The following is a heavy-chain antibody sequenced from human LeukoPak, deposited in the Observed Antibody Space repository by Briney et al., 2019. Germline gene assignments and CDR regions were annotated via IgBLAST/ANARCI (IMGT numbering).Heavy chain of an antibody. CDR2: IYSGGST. D-gene: IGHD3-10*02. J-gene: IGHJ3*02. V-gene: IGHV3-53*01. CDR1: GFTVSSNY. CDR3: AREAVRATRAFDI. Sequence: RPGGSLRLSCAASGFTVSSNYMSWVRQAPGKGLEWVSVIYSGGSTYYADSVKGRFTISRDNSKNTLYLQMNSLRAEDTAVYYCAREAVRATRAFDIWGQGTMVTVSS.